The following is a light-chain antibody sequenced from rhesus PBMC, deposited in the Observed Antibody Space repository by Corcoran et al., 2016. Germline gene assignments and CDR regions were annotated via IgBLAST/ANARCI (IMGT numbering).Light chain of an antibody. J-gene: IGLJ1*01. V-gene: IGLV1-60*01. CDR3: ATWEDTLNGYI. CDR2: YND. Sequence: QSVLTQPPSASEAARKSVTISCYGSRSNIGSNRVSWYQHFPGTAPKLLIFYNDQRASGVSDRFSGSKSARSASLVISGLQTEDEADYYCATWEDTLNGYIFGGGTRLTV. CDR1: RSNIGSNR.